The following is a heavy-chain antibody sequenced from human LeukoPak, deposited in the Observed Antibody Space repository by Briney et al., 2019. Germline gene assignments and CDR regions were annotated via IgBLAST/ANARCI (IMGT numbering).Heavy chain of an antibody. J-gene: IGHJ4*02. CDR3: ARGYSSGWCLGY. Sequence: GGSLRLSCAASGFTFSSYEMNWVRQAPGKGXXXVSYISSSGSTIYYADSVKGRFTISRDNAKNSLYLQMNSLRAEDTAVYYCARGYSSGWCLGYWGQGTLVTVSS. CDR1: GFTFSSYE. CDR2: ISSSGSTI. D-gene: IGHD6-19*01. V-gene: IGHV3-48*03.